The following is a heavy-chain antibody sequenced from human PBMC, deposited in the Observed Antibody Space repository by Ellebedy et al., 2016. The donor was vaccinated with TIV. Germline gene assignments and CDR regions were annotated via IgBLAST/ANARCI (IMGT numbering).Heavy chain of an antibody. J-gene: IGHJ4*02. CDR3: AKSRDGYNHGLY. CDR1: GFTLSSYG. CDR2: IYHDGSTK. V-gene: IGHV3-33*06. D-gene: IGHD5-24*01. Sequence: GESLKISXAASGFTLSSYGMHWVRQAPGKGLEWVAVIYHDGSTKYYADSVRGRFTISRDNSKNSLDLQMNSLRAEDTAVYYCAKSRDGYNHGLYWGQGTLVTVSS.